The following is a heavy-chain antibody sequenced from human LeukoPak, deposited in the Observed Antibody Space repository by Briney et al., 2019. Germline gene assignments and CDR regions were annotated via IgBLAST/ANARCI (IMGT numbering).Heavy chain of an antibody. Sequence: SETLSLTCAVYGGSFSGYYWSWIRQPPGKGLEWIGEINHSGSTNYNPSLKSRVTISVDTSKNQFSLKLSSVTAADTAVYYCARAIWGVITKAPYYGMDVWGQGTTVTVSS. CDR3: ARAIWGVITKAPYYGMDV. CDR1: GGSFSGYY. CDR2: INHSGST. J-gene: IGHJ6*02. V-gene: IGHV4-34*01. D-gene: IGHD3-22*01.